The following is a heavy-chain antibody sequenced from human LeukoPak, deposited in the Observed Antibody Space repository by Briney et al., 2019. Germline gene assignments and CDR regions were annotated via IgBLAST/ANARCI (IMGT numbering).Heavy chain of an antibody. CDR3: ARGEWQWLGGYYYMDV. CDR2: INHSGST. D-gene: IGHD6-19*01. V-gene: IGHV4-34*01. Sequence: SETLSLTCAVYGGSFRGYYWSWIRQPPGKGLEWIGEINHSGSTNYNPSLKSRVTISVDTSKNQFSLKLSSVTAANTVEYYCARGEWQWLGGYYYMDVWGKGTTVTVSS. J-gene: IGHJ6*03. CDR1: GGSFRGYY.